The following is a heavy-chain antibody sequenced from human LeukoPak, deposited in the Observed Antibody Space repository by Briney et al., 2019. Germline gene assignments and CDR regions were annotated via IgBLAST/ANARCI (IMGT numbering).Heavy chain of an antibody. D-gene: IGHD3-10*01. CDR3: TRHGYYGSGSPFDY. CDR1: GFTFSGSA. J-gene: IGHJ4*02. CDR2: IRSKANSYAT. Sequence: PGGSLRLSCAASGFTFSGSAMHWVRQASGKGLEWVGRIRSKANSYATAYAASVEGRFTISRDDSKNTAYLQMNSLKTEDTAVYYCTRHGYYGSGSPFDYWGQGTLVTVSS. V-gene: IGHV3-73*01.